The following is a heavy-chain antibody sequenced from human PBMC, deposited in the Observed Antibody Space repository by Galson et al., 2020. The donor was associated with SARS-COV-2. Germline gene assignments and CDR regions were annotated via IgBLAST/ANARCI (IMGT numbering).Heavy chain of an antibody. CDR3: VKFALVHVVVPATWGYYYGMDV. CDR1: GFTFRHFG. CDR2: LDTTGATI. V-gene: IGHV3-23*01. Sequence: GESLKISCVASGFTFRHFGMRWVRQAPGKGLEWVATLDTTGATIYYADSVKGRFTISRDNSKNTLYLHMNSLRADDSAVYYCVKFALVHVVVPATWGYYYGMDVWGHGTTVTVSS. D-gene: IGHD2-2*01. J-gene: IGHJ6*02.